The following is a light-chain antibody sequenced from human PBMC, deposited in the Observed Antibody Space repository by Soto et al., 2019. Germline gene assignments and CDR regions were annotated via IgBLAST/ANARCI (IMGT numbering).Light chain of an antibody. CDR3: QQYGSSPPYT. J-gene: IGKJ2*01. V-gene: IGKV3-20*01. CDR1: HSVSSSY. Sequence: EIVLTQSPGTLSLSPGERATLSCRASHSVSSSYLAWYQQKPGQAPRLLIYGASSRATGIQDRFSGSGSGTDFTLTISRLEPEDFAVYYCQQYGSSPPYTFGQGTKLEIK. CDR2: GAS.